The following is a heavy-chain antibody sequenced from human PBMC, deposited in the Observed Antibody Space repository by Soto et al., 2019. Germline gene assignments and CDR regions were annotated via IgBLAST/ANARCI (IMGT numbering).Heavy chain of an antibody. J-gene: IGHJ5*02. CDR2: IYYSGST. CDR3: ASSRGIAVAGTQGVFGWFDP. CDR1: GGSISSSSYY. V-gene: IGHV4-39*01. Sequence: QLQLQESGPGLVKPSETLSLTCTVSGGSISSSSYYWGWIRQPPGKGLEWIGSIYYSGSTYYNPSLKSRVTISVDTSKNQFSLKLSSVTAADTAVYYCASSRGIAVAGTQGVFGWFDPWGQGTLVTVSS. D-gene: IGHD6-19*01.